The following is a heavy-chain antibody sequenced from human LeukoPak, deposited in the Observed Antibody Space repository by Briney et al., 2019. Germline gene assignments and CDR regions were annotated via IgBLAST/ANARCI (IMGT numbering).Heavy chain of an antibody. CDR3: ARRRAGWYFDY. V-gene: IGHV3-23*01. D-gene: IGHD6-19*01. J-gene: IGHJ4*02. CDR2: ISGSGGST. CDR1: GFTFSSYA. Sequence: GGSLRLSCAASGFTFSSYAMSWVRQAPGKGLEWVSAISGSGGSTYYADSVKGRFTISRDNTKNTLHLQMNSLRAEDTAVYYCARRRAGWYFDYWGQGTLVTVSS.